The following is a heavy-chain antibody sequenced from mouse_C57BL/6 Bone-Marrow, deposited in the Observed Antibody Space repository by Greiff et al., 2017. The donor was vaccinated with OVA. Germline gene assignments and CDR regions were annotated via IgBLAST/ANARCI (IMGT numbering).Heavy chain of an antibody. Sequence: VQLQQPGPDLVKPGASVKLSCKASGYTFTSYWMHWVKQRPGQGLEWIGNINPSNGGTTYNEKFQRKATLTVDKTSSTAYMQLSSLTSEDSAVYYCARSGYDYVWFAYWGQGTLVTVSA. CDR2: INPSNGGT. CDR3: ARSGYDYVWFAY. CDR1: GYTFTSYW. D-gene: IGHD2-4*01. J-gene: IGHJ3*01. V-gene: IGHV1-53*01.